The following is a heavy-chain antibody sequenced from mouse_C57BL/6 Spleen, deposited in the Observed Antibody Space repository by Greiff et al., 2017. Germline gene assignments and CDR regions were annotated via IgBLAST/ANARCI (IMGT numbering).Heavy chain of an antibody. CDR2: INPSNGGT. V-gene: IGHV1-53*01. J-gene: IGHJ3*01. Sequence: QVQLQPPGPELVKPGASVKLSCKASGYTFTSYCMHWVKQRPGQGLEWIGNINPSNGGTNYNEKFKSKATLTVDKSSSTAYMQLISLTSEVSAFYYCAKDDGYPFAYWGQGTLVTVSA. CDR1: GYTFTSYC. CDR3: AKDDGYPFAY. D-gene: IGHD2-3*01.